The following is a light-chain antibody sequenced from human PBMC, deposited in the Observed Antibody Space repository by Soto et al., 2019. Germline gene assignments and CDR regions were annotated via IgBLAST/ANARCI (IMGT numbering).Light chain of an antibody. CDR2: GAS. Sequence: EIVLTQSPGTLSLSPGERATLSCRASQSVSSSYLAWYQQKPGQAPRLLIYGASSRATGIPDRFSGSVSGTDFTLTISRLEPEDFAVYYGQQYGSSSWTFGQGTKVEIK. V-gene: IGKV3-20*01. CDR3: QQYGSSSWT. J-gene: IGKJ1*01. CDR1: QSVSSSY.